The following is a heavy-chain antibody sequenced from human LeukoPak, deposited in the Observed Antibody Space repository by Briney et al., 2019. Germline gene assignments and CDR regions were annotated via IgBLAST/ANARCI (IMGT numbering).Heavy chain of an antibody. D-gene: IGHD2-15*01. CDR3: ATGLRYCSGGSCYGWFDP. CDR1: GGSFSGCY. V-gene: IGHV4-34*01. J-gene: IGHJ5*02. CDR2: INHSGST. Sequence: SETLSLTCAVYGGSFSGCYWSWIRQPPGKGLEWIGEINHSGSTNYNPSLKSRVTISVDTSKNQFSLKLSSVTAADTAVYYCATGLRYCSGGSCYGWFDPWGQGTLVTVSS.